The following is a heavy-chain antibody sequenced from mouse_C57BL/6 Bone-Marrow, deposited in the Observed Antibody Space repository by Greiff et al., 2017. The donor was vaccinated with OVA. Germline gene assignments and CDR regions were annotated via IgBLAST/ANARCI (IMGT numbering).Heavy chain of an antibody. CDR2: ICPGSGST. D-gene: IGHD4-1*01. J-gene: IGHJ2*01. V-gene: IGHV1-55*01. Sequence: QVHVKQPGAGLVKPGASVKMSCKASGYTFTSYWITWVQQRPGQGLEWIGDICPGSGSTNYHEKFKGKATLTVDTSSSTAYMQLSSLTSEDSAVYYCASSNWDGAFDYWGQGTTLTVSS. CDR3: ASSNWDGAFDY. CDR1: GYTFTSYW.